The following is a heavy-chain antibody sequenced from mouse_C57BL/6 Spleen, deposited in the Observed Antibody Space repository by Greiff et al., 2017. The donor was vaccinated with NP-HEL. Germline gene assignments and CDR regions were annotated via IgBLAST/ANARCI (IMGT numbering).Heavy chain of an antibody. CDR3: ASLTGTYYFDY. Sequence: VQLKESGGDLVKPGGSLKLSCAASGFTFSSYGMSWARQTPDKRLEWVATISSGGSYTYYPDSVKGRFTISRDNAKNTLYLQMSSLKSEDTAMYYCASLTGTYYFDYWGQGTTLTVSS. CDR2: ISSGGSYT. CDR1: GFTFSSYG. V-gene: IGHV5-6*01. D-gene: IGHD4-1*01. J-gene: IGHJ2*01.